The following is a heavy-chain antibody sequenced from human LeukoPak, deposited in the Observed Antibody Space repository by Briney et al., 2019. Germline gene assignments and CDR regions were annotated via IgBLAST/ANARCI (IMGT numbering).Heavy chain of an antibody. CDR3: AATYGSGYFDY. D-gene: IGHD3-10*01. CDR2: ITGTGGST. J-gene: IGHJ4*02. V-gene: IGHV3-23*01. CDR1: GFTFSSYT. Sequence: GESLRLSCAASGFTFSSYTVSWVRQAPGKGLEWVSGITGTGGSTYYADSVKGRFTISRDNSKNTLYLQMNSLRAEDTAVYYCAATYGSGYFDYWGQGTLVTVSS.